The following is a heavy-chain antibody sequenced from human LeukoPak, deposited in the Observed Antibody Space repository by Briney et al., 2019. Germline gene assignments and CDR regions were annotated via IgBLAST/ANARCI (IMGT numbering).Heavy chain of an antibody. V-gene: IGHV1-18*01. D-gene: IGHD2-2*01. CDR3: ARDLGIVVVPAVHFDY. J-gene: IGHJ4*02. Sequence: GASVKVSCKASGYTFTSYGISWVRQAPGQGLEWMGWISAYNGNTNYAQKLQGRVTMTTDTSTSTAYMELRSLRSEDTAVYYCARDLGIVVVPAVHFDYWGQGTLVTVSS. CDR1: GYTFTSYG. CDR2: ISAYNGNT.